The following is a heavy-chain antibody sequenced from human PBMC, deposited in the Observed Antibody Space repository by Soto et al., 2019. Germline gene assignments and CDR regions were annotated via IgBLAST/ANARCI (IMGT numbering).Heavy chain of an antibody. CDR2: IYPGDSDT. CDR1: GYSFTSYW. CDR3: AREPEHYNYGMDV. V-gene: IGHV5-51*03. J-gene: IGHJ6*02. Sequence: EVQLVQSGAEVKKPGESLKISCKGSGYSFTSYWIGWVRQMPGKGLEWMGIIYPGDSDTRYSPSFQGQVTISADKSISTAYLQWISLKASDTAMYYCAREPEHYNYGMDVWGQGNTVTVSS.